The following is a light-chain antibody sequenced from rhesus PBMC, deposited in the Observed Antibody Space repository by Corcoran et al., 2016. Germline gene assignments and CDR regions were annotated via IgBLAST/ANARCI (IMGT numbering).Light chain of an antibody. CDR2: GAS. CDR1: EKVNTY. Sequence: DIQVTQSPSSLSASVGDRVTITCRTSEKVNTYLNWYQQKPGKPPRLLIYGASTLQSGVPSRFSGSGSGTDYTFPINRLQPEDFATYYCQHSSGIPFSFGPGTQLDIK. CDR3: QHSSGIPFS. V-gene: IGKV1-74*01. J-gene: IGKJ3*01.